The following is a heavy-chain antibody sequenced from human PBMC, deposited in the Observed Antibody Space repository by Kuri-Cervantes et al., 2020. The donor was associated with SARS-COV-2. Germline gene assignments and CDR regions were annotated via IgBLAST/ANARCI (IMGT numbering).Heavy chain of an antibody. Sequence: GESLKISCAASGFTFSSYAMSWVRQAPGKGLEWVSAISGSGGSTYYADSVKGRFIISRDNSKNTLYLQMNSLRAEDTAVYYCAKDRGYSSSWYTFVGSDYWGQGTPVTVSS. CDR1: GFTFSSYA. D-gene: IGHD6-13*01. CDR3: AKDRGYSSSWYTFVGSDY. V-gene: IGHV3-23*01. J-gene: IGHJ4*02. CDR2: ISGSGGST.